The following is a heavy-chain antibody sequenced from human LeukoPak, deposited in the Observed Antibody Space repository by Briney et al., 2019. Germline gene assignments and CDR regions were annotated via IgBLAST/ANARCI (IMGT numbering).Heavy chain of an antibody. Sequence: GGSLRLSCAASGFTLSSYWMSWVRQAPGKGLEWVANIKQDGSEKYYVDSVKGRFTISRDNAKNSLYLQMNSLRAEDTAVYYCARLQRGFYMLVGYYGMDVWGQGTTVTVSS. V-gene: IGHV3-7*01. CDR2: IKQDGSEK. J-gene: IGHJ6*02. D-gene: IGHD2/OR15-2a*01. CDR3: ARLQRGFYMLVGYYGMDV. CDR1: GFTLSSYW.